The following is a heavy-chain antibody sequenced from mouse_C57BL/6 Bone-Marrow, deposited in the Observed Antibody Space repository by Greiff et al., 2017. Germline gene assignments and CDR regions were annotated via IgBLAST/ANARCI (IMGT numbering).Heavy chain of an antibody. V-gene: IGHV7-3*01. CDR1: GITFTDYY. J-gene: IGHJ3*01. D-gene: IGHD1-1*01. CDR3: ASFTSVVAPFAY. Sequence: EVQRVESGGGLGQPGGSLSLCRAASGITFTDYYMSWVRQPPGKALEWLGFIRNKANGYTTEYSASVKGRFTISRDNSQSILYLQMNALRAEDIATYYCASFTSVVAPFAYWCQGTLVTVSP. CDR2: IRNKANGYTT.